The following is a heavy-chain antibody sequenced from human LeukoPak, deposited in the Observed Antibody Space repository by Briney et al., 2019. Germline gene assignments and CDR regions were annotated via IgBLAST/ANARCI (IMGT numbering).Heavy chain of an antibody. Sequence: SETLSLTCTVSGDSISSYFWSWIRQPPGKGLEWIGLIHYTGRTNYNPSLKSRVTISVDTTTNQFSLKLSSVTAADTAVYYCARRVIESAVISERNWFDPWGQGTLVTVSS. D-gene: IGHD3-3*02. CDR3: ARRVIESAVISERNWFDP. CDR1: GDSISSYF. J-gene: IGHJ5*02. CDR2: IHYTGRT. V-gene: IGHV4-59*08.